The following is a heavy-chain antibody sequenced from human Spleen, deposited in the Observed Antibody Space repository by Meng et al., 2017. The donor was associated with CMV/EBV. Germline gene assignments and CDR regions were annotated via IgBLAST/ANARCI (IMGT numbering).Heavy chain of an antibody. D-gene: IGHD3-22*01. CDR1: GGSFSGYY. CDR3: ARARGVSGGYYYGLGY. Sequence: QVQLQQWGPELFKPSVTLSLTCAVYGGSFSGYYWSWIRQPPGRGLEWIGEINHSGSTNYNPSLKSRVTISVDTSKNQFSLKLSSVTAADTAVYYCARARGVSGGYYYGLGYWGQGTLVTVFS. J-gene: IGHJ4*02. V-gene: IGHV4-34*01. CDR2: INHSGST.